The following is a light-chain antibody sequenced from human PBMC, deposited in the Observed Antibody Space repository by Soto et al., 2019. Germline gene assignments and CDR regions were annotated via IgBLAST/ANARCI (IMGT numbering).Light chain of an antibody. Sequence: SYELTQPPSVSVAPGQTARVTCGGDNIGSNSVHWYQQKPGQAPVVVVYDDRERPSGIPERFSGSNSGNTATLTISSVGAGDEAVYYCQVRDTITDHVVFGGGTKLTVL. CDR2: DDR. J-gene: IGLJ2*01. CDR1: NIGSNS. V-gene: IGLV3-21*02. CDR3: QVRDTITDHVV.